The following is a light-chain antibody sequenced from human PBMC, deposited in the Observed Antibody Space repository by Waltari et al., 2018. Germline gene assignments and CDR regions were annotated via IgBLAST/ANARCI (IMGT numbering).Light chain of an antibody. V-gene: IGKV1-39*01. Sequence: DLHITHSTFSLSASVRDSVTTTCRTFQSIHIYLYWYQQKTGKAPKLLIYAATHLQSGVPSRFSGSGSGTDFTLTISSLQPEDFATYYCQQSYSTRWTFGQGTVVELK. CDR2: AAT. CDR1: QSIHIY. J-gene: IGKJ1*01. CDR3: QQSYSTRWT.